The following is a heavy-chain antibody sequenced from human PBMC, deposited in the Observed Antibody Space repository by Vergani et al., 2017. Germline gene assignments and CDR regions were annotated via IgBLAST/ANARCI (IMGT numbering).Heavy chain of an antibody. CDR3: AKALGYCSGGSCPTDY. Sequence: EVQLVESGGVVVQPGGSLRLSCAASGFTFDDYTMHWVRQAPGKGLEWVSLISWDGGSTYYADSVKGRFTISRDNSKNSLYLQMNLLRTEDTALYYCAKALGYCSGGSCPTDYWGQGTLVTVSS. V-gene: IGHV3-43*01. CDR1: GFTFDDYT. J-gene: IGHJ4*02. CDR2: ISWDGGST. D-gene: IGHD2-15*01.